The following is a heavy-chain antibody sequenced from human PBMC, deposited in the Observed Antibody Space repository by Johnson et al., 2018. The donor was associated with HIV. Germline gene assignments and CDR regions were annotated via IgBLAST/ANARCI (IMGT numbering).Heavy chain of an antibody. CDR2: ISYDGSNK. CDR1: GFTFSSYA. CDR3: AKDRLGDSAWYTLDAFDS. Sequence: QMLLVESGGGVVQPGRSLRLSCAASGFTFSSYAMHWVRQAPGKGLEWVAVISYDGSNKYYADSVKGRFTISRDNSKNTRYLQMISLGADETAVYYCAKDRLGDSAWYTLDAFDSWGQGTMVTVSS. D-gene: IGHD6-19*01. J-gene: IGHJ3*02. V-gene: IGHV3-30*04.